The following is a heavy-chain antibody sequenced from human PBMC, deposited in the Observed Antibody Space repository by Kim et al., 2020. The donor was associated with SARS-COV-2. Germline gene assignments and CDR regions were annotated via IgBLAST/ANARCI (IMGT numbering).Heavy chain of an antibody. CDR2: IYHSGST. Sequence: SETLSLTCTVSGYSISSGYYWGWIRQPPGKGLEWIGSIYHSGSTYYNPSLTSRVTISVDTSKNQFSLKLSSVTAADTAVYYCARTYDSSGYLSSRVAFY. CDR1: GYSISSGYY. V-gene: IGHV4-38-2*02. D-gene: IGHD3-22*01. CDR3: ARTYDSSGYLSSRVAFY. J-gene: IGHJ3*02.